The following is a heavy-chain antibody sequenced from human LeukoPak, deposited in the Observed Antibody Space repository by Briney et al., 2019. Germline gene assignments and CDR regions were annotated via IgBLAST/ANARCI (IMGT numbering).Heavy chain of an antibody. V-gene: IGHV1-24*01. D-gene: IGHD3-10*01. Sequence: VASVKVSCKVSGYTLTELSMHWVRQAPGKGLEWMGGFDPEDGETIYAQKFQGRVTMTEDTSTDTAYMELSSLRSEDTAVYYCARVFYYYGSGSYYPLFDYWGQGTLVTVSS. CDR2: FDPEDGET. J-gene: IGHJ4*02. CDR1: GYTLTELS. CDR3: ARVFYYYGSGSYYPLFDY.